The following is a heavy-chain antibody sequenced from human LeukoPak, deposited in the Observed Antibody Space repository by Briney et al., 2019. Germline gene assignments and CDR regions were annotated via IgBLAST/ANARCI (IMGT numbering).Heavy chain of an antibody. J-gene: IGHJ4*02. CDR3: ARSPPESSSSDY. Sequence: ASVKVSCKASGYTFTSYDINWVRLATGQGLEWMGWMKPDSGGTGYSQKFLGRGTMTRNTSISTDYMELSSLRSEDTSGYYCARSPPESSSSDYWGQGTLVTVSS. CDR2: MKPDSGGT. CDR1: GYTFTSYD. D-gene: IGHD6-13*01. V-gene: IGHV1-8*01.